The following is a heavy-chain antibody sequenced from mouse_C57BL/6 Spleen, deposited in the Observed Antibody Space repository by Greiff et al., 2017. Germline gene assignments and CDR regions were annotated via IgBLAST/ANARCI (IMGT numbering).Heavy chain of an antibody. CDR2: IDPETGGT. CDR1: GYTFTDYE. CDR3: TRGEGNYGMDY. V-gene: IGHV1-15*01. Sequence: VQLQQSGAELVRPGASVTLSCKASGYTFTDYEMHWVKQTPVHGLEWIGAIDPETGGTAYNQTFKGKAILTADKSSSTAYMELRSLTSEDSAVYYCTRGEGNYGMDYWGQGTSVTVSS. J-gene: IGHJ4*01.